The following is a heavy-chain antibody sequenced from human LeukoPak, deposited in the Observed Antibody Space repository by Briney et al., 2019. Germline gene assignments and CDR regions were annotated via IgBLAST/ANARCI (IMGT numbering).Heavy chain of an antibody. J-gene: IGHJ4*02. CDR1: GFTFTSSA. Sequence: SVKVSCKASGFTFTSSAMQWVRQARGQRLEWIGWIVVGSGNTNYAQKFQERVTITRDMSTSTAYMELSSLRSEDTAVYYCAAVPHEYSYDPGWGDYWGQGTLVTVSS. D-gene: IGHD5-18*01. V-gene: IGHV1-58*02. CDR3: AAVPHEYSYDPGWGDY. CDR2: IVVGSGNT.